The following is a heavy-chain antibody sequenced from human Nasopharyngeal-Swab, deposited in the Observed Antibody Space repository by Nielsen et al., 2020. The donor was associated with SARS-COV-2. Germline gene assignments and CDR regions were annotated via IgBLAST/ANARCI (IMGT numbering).Heavy chain of an antibody. CDR2: IYHSGST. Sequence: SETLSLTCAVSGGSISSSKWWSWVRQPPGKGLEWIGEIYHSGSTNYNPSLKSRVTISVDTSKNQFSLKLSSVTAADTAVYYCARDFGTYYDFWSGYPDAFDIWGKGTMVTVSS. CDR1: GGSISSSKW. V-gene: IGHV4-4*02. CDR3: ARDFGTYYDFWSGYPDAFDI. D-gene: IGHD3-3*01. J-gene: IGHJ3*02.